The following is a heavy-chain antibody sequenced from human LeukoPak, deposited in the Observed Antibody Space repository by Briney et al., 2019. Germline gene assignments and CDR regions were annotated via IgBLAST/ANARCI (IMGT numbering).Heavy chain of an antibody. CDR1: GYIFTGYY. CDR3: ARLADCSSSSCRSFDY. D-gene: IGHD2-2*01. Sequence: ASVKVSCKASGYIFTGYYMHWVRQAPGQGLEWMGWINPNSGGTNYAQKFQGRVTMTRDTSISTAYMELSRLRSDDTAVYYCARLADCSSSSCRSFDYWGQGTLVTVSS. CDR2: INPNSGGT. J-gene: IGHJ4*02. V-gene: IGHV1-2*02.